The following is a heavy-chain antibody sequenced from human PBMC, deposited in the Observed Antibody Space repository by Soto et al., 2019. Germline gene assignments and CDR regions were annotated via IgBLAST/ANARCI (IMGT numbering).Heavy chain of an antibody. CDR3: AKGLLAIVGTTLPRDAFNI. Sequence: LSCAASGFSFTTYVMHWVRQAPGKGLEWVAVISHDGSYKYYGDAVKGRFTISRDTSKNAVYLEMNSLRPEDTAVYYCAKGLLAIVGTTLPRDAFNIWGQGTMVTVSS. V-gene: IGHV3-30*18. CDR2: ISHDGSYK. D-gene: IGHD1-26*01. CDR1: GFSFTTYV. J-gene: IGHJ3*02.